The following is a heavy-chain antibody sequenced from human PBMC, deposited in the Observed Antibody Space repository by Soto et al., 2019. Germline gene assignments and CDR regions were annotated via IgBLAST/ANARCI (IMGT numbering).Heavy chain of an antibody. D-gene: IGHD4-17*01. Sequence: SETLSLTCTVSGGSISSSSYYWGWIRQPPGKGLEWIGSIYYSGSTYYNPSLKSRVTISVDTSKNQFSLKLSSVTAADTAVYYCARRKDYGDYSDAFDIWGQGTMVTVSS. J-gene: IGHJ3*02. CDR3: ARRKDYGDYSDAFDI. CDR1: GGSISSSSYY. CDR2: IYYSGST. V-gene: IGHV4-39*01.